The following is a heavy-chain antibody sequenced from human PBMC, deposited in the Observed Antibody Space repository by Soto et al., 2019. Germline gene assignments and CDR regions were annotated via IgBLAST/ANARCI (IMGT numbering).Heavy chain of an antibody. CDR2: IYYSGSS. V-gene: IGHV4-59*08. Sequence: QVQLQESGPGLVKPSETLSLTCTVSGGSISGYYWSWIRQPPGQGLEWIGYIYYSGSSNYNPSLKSAVAISVDTSKNQFPLKLSSVTAADTTVYYCARHGNWNDLGGWFDPWGQGILVTVSS. D-gene: IGHD1-1*01. CDR3: ARHGNWNDLGGWFDP. CDR1: GGSISGYY. J-gene: IGHJ5*02.